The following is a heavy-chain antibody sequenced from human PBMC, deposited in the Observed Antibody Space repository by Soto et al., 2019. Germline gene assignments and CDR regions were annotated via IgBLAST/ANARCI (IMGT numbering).Heavy chain of an antibody. J-gene: IGHJ4*02. CDR3: AKGYSSVWFYFDY. CDR1: GFTFSSYA. V-gene: IGHV3-23*01. Sequence: GGSLRLSCAASGFTFSSYAMSWLRQAPGKGLEWVSATSGSGGSTYNADSVKGRFTISRDTSKNTLYLQMNSLRAEDTALYYCAKGYSSVWFYFDYWGQGTPVTVSS. D-gene: IGHD6-19*01. CDR2: TSGSGGST.